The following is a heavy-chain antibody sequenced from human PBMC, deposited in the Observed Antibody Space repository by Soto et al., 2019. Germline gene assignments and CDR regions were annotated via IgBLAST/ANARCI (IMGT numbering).Heavy chain of an antibody. CDR3: ATDQGIF. CDR2: IWYDGSDK. CDR1: GFTFSNYG. V-gene: IGHV3-33*01. D-gene: IGHD2-15*01. J-gene: IGHJ4*02. Sequence: QVQLVESGGGVVQPGRSLRLSCVASGFTFSNYGMHWVRQAPGKGLEWVAVIWYDGSDKYYADSVKGRFTISRDNSKNTLYLQMNSLKAEDTAVYYCATDQGIFWGQGTLVTVSS.